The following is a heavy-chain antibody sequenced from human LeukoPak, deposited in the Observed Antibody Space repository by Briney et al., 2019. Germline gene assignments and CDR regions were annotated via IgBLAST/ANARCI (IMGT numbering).Heavy chain of an antibody. Sequence: GGSLRLSCAASGFTFSSNYMTWVRQAPGKGLEWVSIIYSGGSTYYADSVKGRFTISRDNSKNTLYLQMNSLRAEDTAAYYCARDYYYHGMGVWGQGTTVTVSS. CDR3: ARDYYYHGMGV. CDR2: IYSGGST. V-gene: IGHV3-53*01. CDR1: GFTFSSNY. J-gene: IGHJ6*02.